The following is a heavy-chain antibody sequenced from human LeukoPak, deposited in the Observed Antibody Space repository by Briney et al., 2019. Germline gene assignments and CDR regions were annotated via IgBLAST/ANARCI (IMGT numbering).Heavy chain of an antibody. CDR2: LYSGGGT. V-gene: IGHV3-66*01. J-gene: IGHJ5*02. CDR3: TRDGPGFDP. Sequence: GESLRLSCAASGFAVSSNHMTWVRQAPGKGLEWVSLLYSGGGTYSADSVQGRFTISRDNSKNTLYLQMNSLRVEDTAMYYCTRDGPGFDPWGQGTLVTVSS. CDR1: GFAVSSNH.